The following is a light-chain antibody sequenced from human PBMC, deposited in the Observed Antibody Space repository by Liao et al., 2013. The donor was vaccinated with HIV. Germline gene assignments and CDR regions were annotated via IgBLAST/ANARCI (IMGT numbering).Light chain of an antibody. CDR2: QDT. V-gene: IGLV3-1*01. CDR3: QAWDSSTAYVV. J-gene: IGLJ2*01. Sequence: SYEVIQPPSVSVSPGQSATITCSGDKLGDKYVSWYQQKPGQSPVLVIFQDTKRPSGVPGRFSGSNSENTATLTISGTQAMDEADYYCQAWDSSTAYVVFGGRTKLTVL. CDR1: KLGDKY.